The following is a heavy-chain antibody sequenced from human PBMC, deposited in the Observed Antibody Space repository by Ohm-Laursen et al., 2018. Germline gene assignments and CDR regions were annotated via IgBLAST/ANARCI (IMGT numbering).Heavy chain of an antibody. V-gene: IGHV4-59*07. CDR3: ARHSNGGLVANLDY. D-gene: IGHD2-8*02. CDR2: IYYSGST. J-gene: IGHJ4*02. Sequence: SDTLSLTWTVSGGSISSYYWSWIRQPPGKGLEWIGYIYYSGSTNYNPSLKSRVTISVDTSKNQFSLKLSSVTAADTAVYYCARHSNGGLVANLDYWGQGTLVTVSS. CDR1: GGSISSYY.